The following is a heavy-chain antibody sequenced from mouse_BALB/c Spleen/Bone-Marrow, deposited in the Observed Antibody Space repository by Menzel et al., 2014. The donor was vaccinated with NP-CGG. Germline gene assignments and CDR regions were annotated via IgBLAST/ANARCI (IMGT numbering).Heavy chain of an antibody. Sequence: LVESGAELVRPGTSVKVSCKASGYAFTNYLIEWVKQRPGQGLEWIGVINPGSGGTNYNEKFKGKATLTADKSSSTAYMQLSSLTSDDSAVYFCAGRDYSFAYWGQGTLVTVSA. CDR2: INPGSGGT. D-gene: IGHD2-13*01. CDR1: GYAFTNYL. V-gene: IGHV1-54*03. J-gene: IGHJ3*01. CDR3: AGRDYSFAY.